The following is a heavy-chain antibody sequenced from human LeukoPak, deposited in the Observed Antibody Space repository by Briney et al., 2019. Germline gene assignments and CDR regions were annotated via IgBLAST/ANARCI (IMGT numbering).Heavy chain of an antibody. CDR3: ARGLGGYTSSQAY. J-gene: IGHJ4*02. Sequence: GGSLRLSCAASGFTFSTYSGNWIRQAPGKGLEWVSSISDDSNYIFYADSVKGRFTISRDNAKNTLYLQMNSLRAEDTAVYYCARGLGGYTSSQAYWGQGTLVTVSS. CDR1: GFTFSTYS. D-gene: IGHD6-13*01. CDR2: ISDDSNYI. V-gene: IGHV3-21*01.